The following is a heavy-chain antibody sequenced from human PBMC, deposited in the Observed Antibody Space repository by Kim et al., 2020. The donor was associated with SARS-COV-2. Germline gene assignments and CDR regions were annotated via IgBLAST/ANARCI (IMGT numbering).Heavy chain of an antibody. J-gene: IGHJ4*02. CDR3: ARCGDYGDFIVRSDF. D-gene: IGHD4-17*01. V-gene: IGHV1-18*01. CDR1: GYTFTSYG. Sequence: ASVKVSCKASGYTFTSYGIAWVRQAPGQGLEWMGWIRPGSGYTYYAHAFRGIVTMTTDTSTGTSYMYLSSLRSDYTAVYYCARCGDYGDFIVRSDFSCQG. CDR2: IRPGSGYT.